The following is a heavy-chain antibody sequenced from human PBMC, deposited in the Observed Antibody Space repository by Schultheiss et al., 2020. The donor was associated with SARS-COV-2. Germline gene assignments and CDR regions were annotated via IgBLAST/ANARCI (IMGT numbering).Heavy chain of an antibody. Sequence: SETLSLTCAVSGGSISSGGYSWSWIRQPPGKGLEWIGYIYHSGSTYYNPSLKSRVTISVDRSKNQFSLKLSSVTAADTAVYYCARWVTTGYPNWFDPWGQGTLVTVSS. CDR2: IYHSGST. V-gene: IGHV4-30-2*01. CDR1: GGSISSGGYS. CDR3: ARWVTTGYPNWFDP. D-gene: IGHD3-9*01. J-gene: IGHJ5*02.